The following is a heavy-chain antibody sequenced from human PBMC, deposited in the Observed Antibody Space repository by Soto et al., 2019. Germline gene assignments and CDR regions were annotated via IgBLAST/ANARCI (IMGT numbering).Heavy chain of an antibody. J-gene: IGHJ4*02. CDR1: GGSISSNNW. Sequence: QVRLQESGPGLVKPSGTLSLTCAVSGGSISSNNWWSWGRQPPGKGREWIGEIYHSGTTKYHPSLESRVTISLDTSNNQFALKLSSVTAADTAVYYCARTGSVNYWGQGTLVTVSA. CDR2: IYHSGTT. D-gene: IGHD1-26*01. CDR3: ARTGSVNY. V-gene: IGHV4-4*02.